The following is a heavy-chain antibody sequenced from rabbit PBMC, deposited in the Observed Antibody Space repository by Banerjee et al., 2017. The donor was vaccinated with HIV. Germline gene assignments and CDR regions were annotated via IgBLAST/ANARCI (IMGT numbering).Heavy chain of an antibody. CDR1: GFSFSSSYY. V-gene: IGHV1S40*01. CDR3: ASDPYGVYHVYGYALNL. CDR2: IYTGSGIT. Sequence: QSLEESGGDLVKPGASLTLTCTASGFSFSSSYYMCWVRQAPGKGLEWIGCIYTGSGITASASLAKGRFTISKTSSTTVTLQMPSLTAADTATHFCASDPYGVYHVYGYALNLWGPGTLVTVS. J-gene: IGHJ4*01. D-gene: IGHD6-1*01.